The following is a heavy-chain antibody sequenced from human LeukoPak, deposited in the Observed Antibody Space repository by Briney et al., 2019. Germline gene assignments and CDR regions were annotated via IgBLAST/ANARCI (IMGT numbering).Heavy chain of an antibody. Sequence: PGGSLRLSCAASGFTFSSYSMNWVRQAPGKGLEWVSYISSSSSTIYYADSVKGRFTISRDNAKNSLYLQMNSLRAEDTAVYYCARDLARSGFGVVLVAGPFDYWGQGTLVTVSS. CDR1: GFTFSSYS. J-gene: IGHJ4*02. V-gene: IGHV3-48*01. CDR3: ARDLARSGFGVVLVAGPFDY. D-gene: IGHD3-3*01. CDR2: ISSSSSTI.